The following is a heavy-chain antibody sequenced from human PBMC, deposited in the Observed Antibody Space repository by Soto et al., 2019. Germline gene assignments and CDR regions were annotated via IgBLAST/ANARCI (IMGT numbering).Heavy chain of an antibody. D-gene: IGHD6-19*01. CDR1: GDSFSDYY. J-gene: IGHJ4*02. CDR3: ARGHYSSGWPIDH. CDR2: VFHSATT. Sequence: SETLSLTCTVSGDSFSDYYWNWIRQVPGKGLEWIGFVFHSATTSYNPSLKTRVAISDDTSKKQFSLRLTSVTAADTAIYYCARGHYSSGWPIDHWGQGXLVTVSS. V-gene: IGHV4-59*01.